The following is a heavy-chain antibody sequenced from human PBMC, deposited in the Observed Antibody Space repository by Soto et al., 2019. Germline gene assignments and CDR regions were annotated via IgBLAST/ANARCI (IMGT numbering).Heavy chain of an antibody. V-gene: IGHV1-18*01. CDR2: ISAYNGNT. J-gene: IGHJ4*02. D-gene: IGHD6-19*01. CDR1: GYTFTSYG. Sequence: QGQLVQSGAEVKKPGASVKGSCKASGYTFTSYGISWVRQAPGHGLEWMGWISAYNGNTNYAPKLQGRVTMTTDTSTSTAYIELRSLRSDDTAVYCARDPQWPPDRYWGQGTLVTFSS. CDR3: ARDPQWPPDRY.